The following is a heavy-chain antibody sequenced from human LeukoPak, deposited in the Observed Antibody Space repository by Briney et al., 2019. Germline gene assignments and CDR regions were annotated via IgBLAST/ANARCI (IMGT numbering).Heavy chain of an antibody. V-gene: IGHV3-21*01. Sequence: PGGSLRLSCAASGFTFSSHSMNWVRQAPGKGLEWVSSISPSGNYIYYADSVEGRFTISRDNAKNSLYLQMNSLRAEDTAVYYCARILSCSSTTCFGGYFDSWGQGTPVTVSS. D-gene: IGHD2-2*01. J-gene: IGHJ4*02. CDR1: GFTFSSHS. CDR3: ARILSCSSTTCFGGYFDS. CDR2: ISPSGNYI.